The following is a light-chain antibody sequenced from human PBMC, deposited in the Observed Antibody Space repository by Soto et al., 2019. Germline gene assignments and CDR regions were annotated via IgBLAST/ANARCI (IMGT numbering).Light chain of an antibody. CDR1: QSISSSY. V-gene: IGKV3-20*01. CDR2: GAS. CDR3: QQYYSSPWT. Sequence: EIVLTQSPGTLSLSPGERATLSCRASQSISSSYLAWYQQKSGQAPRLLIYGASSRATGTPDRFSGSGSGTDFTLTISRLEPEDFAVYYCQQYYSSPWTFGLGTKVDIK. J-gene: IGKJ1*01.